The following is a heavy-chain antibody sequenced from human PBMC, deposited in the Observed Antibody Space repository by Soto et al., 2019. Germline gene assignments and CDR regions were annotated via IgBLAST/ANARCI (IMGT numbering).Heavy chain of an antibody. J-gene: IGHJ6*02. CDR1: GFTFSSYS. D-gene: IGHD3-9*01. V-gene: IGHV3-21*01. CDR3: AREYYDILTGPYYYYGMDV. CDR2: ISSSSSYI. Sequence: RRLSCAASGFTFSSYSMNWVRQAPGKGLEWVSSISSSSSYIYYADSVKGRFTISRDNAKNSLYLQMNSLRAEDTAVYYCAREYYDILTGPYYYYGMDVWGQGTTVTVSS.